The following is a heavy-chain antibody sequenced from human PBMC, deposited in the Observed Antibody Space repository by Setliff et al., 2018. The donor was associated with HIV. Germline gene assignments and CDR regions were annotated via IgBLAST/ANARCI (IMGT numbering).Heavy chain of an antibody. J-gene: IGHJ3*01. Sequence: SETLSLTCTVSGGSISSSSYYWGWRRQPRGRGLEWLGTSYYSGSTYYNPSLNSRVTLSVDTSKNQFSLKLSSVTAAATAVYYCARHVSRCPRGAFDLWGRATLVTV. CDR2: SYYSGST. V-gene: IGHV4-39*01. CDR1: GGSISSSSYY. CDR3: ARHVSRCPRGAFDL.